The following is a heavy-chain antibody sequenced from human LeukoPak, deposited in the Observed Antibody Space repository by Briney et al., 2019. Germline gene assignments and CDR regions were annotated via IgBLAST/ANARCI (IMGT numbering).Heavy chain of an antibody. CDR3: AREPAVAGTKSWFDP. CDR2: IYTSGST. D-gene: IGHD6-19*01. Sequence: SETLSLTCPVSGGSISSGSYYWSWIRQPAGKGLEWIGRIYTSGSTNYNPSLKSRVTISVDTSKNQFSLKLSSVTAADTAVYYCAREPAVAGTKSWFDPWGQGTLVTVSS. J-gene: IGHJ5*02. V-gene: IGHV4-61*02. CDR1: GGSISSGSYY.